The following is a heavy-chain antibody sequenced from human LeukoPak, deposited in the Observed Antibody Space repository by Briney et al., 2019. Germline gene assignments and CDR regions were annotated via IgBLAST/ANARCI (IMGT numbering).Heavy chain of an antibody. D-gene: IGHD3-9*01. CDR2: ISSSSSYI. CDR1: GFTFSSYS. Sequence: GGSLRLSCAASGFTFSSYSMNWVRQAPGKGLEWVSSISSSSSYIYYADSVKGRFTISRDNAKNSLYLQMNSLRAEDTAVYYCARDQRYFDLSFYYYYYGMDVWGQGTTVTVSS. J-gene: IGHJ6*02. V-gene: IGHV3-21*01. CDR3: ARDQRYFDLSFYYYYYGMDV.